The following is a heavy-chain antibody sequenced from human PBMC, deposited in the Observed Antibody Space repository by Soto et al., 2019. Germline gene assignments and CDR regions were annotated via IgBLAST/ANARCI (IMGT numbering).Heavy chain of an antibody. Sequence: SETLSLTCTVAGGSISSYCWRWIWKPPGKGLEWIGFIYYSGSTNYNPSLKSRVTISSDTSKNQFSLKLSSVSAADTAVYYCARGRDSNGWYRHDYWGQGTLVTVSS. CDR3: ARGRDSNGWYRHDY. CDR1: GGSISSYC. D-gene: IGHD6-19*01. CDR2: IYYSGST. J-gene: IGHJ4*02. V-gene: IGHV4-59*01.